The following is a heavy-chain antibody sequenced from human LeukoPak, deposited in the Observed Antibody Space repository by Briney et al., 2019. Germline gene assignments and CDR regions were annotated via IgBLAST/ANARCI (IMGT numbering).Heavy chain of an antibody. CDR1: GFTFNNYW. CDR3: ARGKNSAS. J-gene: IGHJ5*02. D-gene: IGHD4-11*01. Sequence: GGSLRLSCAASGFTFNNYWMTWVRQAPGKGLEWVANIKEDGVEKYYVDSVKGRFTISRDNAKNSLYLQMNSLRDEDTAVYYCARGKNSASWGQGTLVIVSP. CDR2: IKEDGVEK. V-gene: IGHV3-7*01.